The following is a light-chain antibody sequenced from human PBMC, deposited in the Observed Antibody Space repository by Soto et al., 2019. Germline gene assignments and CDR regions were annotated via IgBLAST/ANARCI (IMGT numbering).Light chain of an antibody. CDR3: QQYNNWPT. Sequence: EIVLTQSPGTLSLSPGERATLSCRASQSVSSRSLAWYQQKPGQAPRLLIYGASSRATGIPDRVSGSGSGTDFTLTISSPQSEDFAVYYCQQYNNWPTFGQGTKVDIK. CDR2: GAS. CDR1: QSVSSRS. V-gene: IGKV3-20*01. J-gene: IGKJ1*01.